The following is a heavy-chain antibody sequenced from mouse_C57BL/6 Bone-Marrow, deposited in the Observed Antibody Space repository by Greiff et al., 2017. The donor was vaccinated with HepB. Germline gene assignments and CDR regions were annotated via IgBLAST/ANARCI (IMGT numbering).Heavy chain of an antibody. CDR2: IDPEDGET. V-gene: IGHV14-2*01. J-gene: IGHJ3*01. CDR1: GFNIKDYY. CDR3: ARRGYYGSSGAY. D-gene: IGHD1-1*01. Sequence: VQLQQSGAELVKPGASVKLSCTASGFNIKDYYMHWVKQRTEQGLEWIGRIDPEDGETKYAPKFQGKATITADTSSNTAYLQLSSLTSEDTAVYYCARRGYYGSSGAYWGQGTLVTVSA.